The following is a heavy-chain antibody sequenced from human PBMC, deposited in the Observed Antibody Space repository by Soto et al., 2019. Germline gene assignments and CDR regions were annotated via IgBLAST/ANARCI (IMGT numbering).Heavy chain of an antibody. J-gene: IGHJ4*02. CDR3: AKRVPLSIAARRSSYYFDY. Sequence: PGGSLRLSCAASVFTFSSYAMSWVRQAPGKGLEWVSAISGSGGSTYYADSVKGRFTISRDNSKNTLYLQMNSLRAEDTAVYYCAKRVPLSIAARRSSYYFDYWGQGTLVTVSS. CDR2: ISGSGGST. V-gene: IGHV3-23*01. D-gene: IGHD6-6*01. CDR1: VFTFSSYA.